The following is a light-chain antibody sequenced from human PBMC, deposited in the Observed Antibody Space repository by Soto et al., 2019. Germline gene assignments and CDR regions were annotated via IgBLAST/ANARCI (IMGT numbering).Light chain of an antibody. CDR1: QSVSSTF. J-gene: IGKJ1*01. Sequence: EIVLTQSPGTLSLSPGERATLSCRASQSVSSTFLAWYQQKPGQAPRLLIFGVSNRATGIPDRFSGSGSGTDFTLTISRLEREDFAVYYCGQFVSAPPRTFGQGTKVEIK. CDR3: GQFVSAPPRT. V-gene: IGKV3-20*01. CDR2: GVS.